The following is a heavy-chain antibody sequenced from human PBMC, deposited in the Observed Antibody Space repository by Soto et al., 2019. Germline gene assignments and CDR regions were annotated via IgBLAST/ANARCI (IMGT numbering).Heavy chain of an antibody. CDR2: INPSGGST. Sequence: APVQVSCKASGYTFTNYYMHLLRQAPVQGLEWMGIINPSGGSTSYAQKFQGRVTMTRDTSTSTVYMELSSLRSEDTAVYYCARDSSEGYSTTYNWFDPWGQGPLVTVS. CDR1: GYTFTNYY. CDR3: ARDSSEGYSTTYNWFDP. D-gene: IGHD6-13*01. J-gene: IGHJ5*02. V-gene: IGHV1-46*01.